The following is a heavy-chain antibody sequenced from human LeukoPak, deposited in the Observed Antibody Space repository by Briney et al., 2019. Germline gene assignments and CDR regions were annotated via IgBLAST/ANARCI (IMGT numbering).Heavy chain of an antibody. CDR1: GGSFSGYY. Sequence: SETLSLTCAVYGGSFSGYYWSWIRQPPGKGLEWIGEINHSGSTNYNLSLKSRVTISVDTSKNQFSLKLSSVTAADTAVYYCRVVTGYGMDVWGQGTTVTVSS. CDR2: INHSGST. J-gene: IGHJ6*02. D-gene: IGHD4-23*01. V-gene: IGHV4-34*01. CDR3: RVVTGYGMDV.